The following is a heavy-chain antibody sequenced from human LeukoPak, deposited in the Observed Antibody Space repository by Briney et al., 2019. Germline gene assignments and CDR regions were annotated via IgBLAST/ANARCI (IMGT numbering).Heavy chain of an antibody. Sequence: GASVKVSCKASGYSFIGYYMHWVRQAPGQGLEWMGWIKSNSGGTHYAQKLQGRVTMTTDTSTSTAYMELRSLRSDDTAVYYCARDFSSAPSWFDPWGQGTLVTVSS. CDR3: ARDFSSAPSWFDP. CDR2: IKSNSGGT. V-gene: IGHV1-2*02. CDR1: GYSFIGYY. D-gene: IGHD6-6*01. J-gene: IGHJ5*02.